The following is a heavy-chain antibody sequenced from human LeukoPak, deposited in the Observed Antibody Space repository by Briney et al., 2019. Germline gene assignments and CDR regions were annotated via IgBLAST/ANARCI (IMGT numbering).Heavy chain of an antibody. D-gene: IGHD3-9*01. Sequence: GASVNVSCKASGYTFTSYGISWVRQAPGQGLEWMGWISAYNGNTDYAQKLQGRVTMTTDTSTSTAYMELRSLRSDDTAVYYCARDARQYYDIPSGKIIDYWGQGTLVTVSS. CDR2: ISAYNGNT. J-gene: IGHJ4*02. CDR1: GYTFTSYG. V-gene: IGHV1-18*01. CDR3: ARDARQYYDIPSGKIIDY.